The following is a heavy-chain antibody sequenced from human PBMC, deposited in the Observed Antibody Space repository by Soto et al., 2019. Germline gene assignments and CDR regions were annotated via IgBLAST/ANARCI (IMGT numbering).Heavy chain of an antibody. CDR1: GGTFSSYA. D-gene: IGHD2-15*01. Sequence: QVQLVQSGAEVKKPGSSVKVSCKASGGTFSSYAISWVRQAPGQGLEWMGGIIPIFGTANYAQKFQCRVQITADESTSTAHMELGRVGSKETALYYCARDNIVVVVAATYGMDVWGQGTKITVSS. CDR3: ARDNIVVVVAATYGMDV. V-gene: IGHV1-69*01. CDR2: IIPIFGTA. J-gene: IGHJ6*02.